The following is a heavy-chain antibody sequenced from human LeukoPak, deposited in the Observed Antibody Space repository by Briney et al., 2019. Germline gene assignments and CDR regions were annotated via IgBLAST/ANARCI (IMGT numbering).Heavy chain of an antibody. CDR3: ATERGRYCRSTSCRDPNWFDP. D-gene: IGHD2-2*01. CDR2: IYYSGST. V-gene: IGHV4-30-4*08. CDR1: GGSISGGDYY. J-gene: IGHJ5*02. Sequence: SETLSLTCTVSGGSISGGDYYWGWIRQPRGRGLEWIVYIYYSGSTYYNPSLKSRVTISVNRTKNPFSLKLSSVTAADTAVYYCATERGRYCRSTSCRDPNWFDPWGPGTLVTVSS.